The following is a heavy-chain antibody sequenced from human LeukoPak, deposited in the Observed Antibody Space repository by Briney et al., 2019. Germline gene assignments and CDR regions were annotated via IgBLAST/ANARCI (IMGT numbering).Heavy chain of an antibody. V-gene: IGHV4-59*01. CDR2: IYYSGST. CDR3: ARLLRDWYFDL. Sequence: SETLSLTCTVSGGSINSYYWSWIRQPPGKGLEWIGYIYYSGSTNYNPSLKSRVTISVDTSKKQFSLKLSSVTAADTAVYYCARLLRDWYFDLXXRGTLVTVSS. J-gene: IGHJ2*01. D-gene: IGHD2-15*01. CDR1: GGSINSYY.